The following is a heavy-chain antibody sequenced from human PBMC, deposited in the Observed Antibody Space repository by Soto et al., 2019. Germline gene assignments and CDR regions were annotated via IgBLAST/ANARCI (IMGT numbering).Heavy chain of an antibody. D-gene: IGHD5-18*01. CDR1: GGSISSSSYC. CDR2: IYYSGST. CDR3: ACIFSGGYGYGFYYYGMDV. J-gene: IGHJ6*02. V-gene: IGHV4-39*01. Sequence: SETLSLTCTVSGGSISSSSYCWGWIRQPPGKGLEWIGSIYYSGSTYYNPSLKSRATISVDTSKNQFSLKLSSVTAADTAVYYCACIFSGGYGYGFYYYGMDVWGQGTTVTVS.